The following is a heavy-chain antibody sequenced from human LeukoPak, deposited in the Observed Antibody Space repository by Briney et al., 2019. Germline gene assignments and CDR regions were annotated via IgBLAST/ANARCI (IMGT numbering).Heavy chain of an antibody. V-gene: IGHV4-34*01. CDR1: GGSFSGYY. D-gene: IGHD6-13*01. Sequence: SETLSLTCAVYGGSFSGYYWSWIRQPPGEGLEWIGEINHSGSTNYNPSLKSRVTISVDTSKNQFSLKLSSVTAADTAVYYCATYSSSWSRYYYYGMDVWGQGTTVTVSS. J-gene: IGHJ6*02. CDR2: INHSGST. CDR3: ATYSSSWSRYYYYGMDV.